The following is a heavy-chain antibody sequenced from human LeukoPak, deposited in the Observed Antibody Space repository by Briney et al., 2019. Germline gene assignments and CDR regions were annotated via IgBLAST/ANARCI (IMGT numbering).Heavy chain of an antibody. Sequence: PSETLSLTCAVYGGSFSGYYWSWIRQPPGKGLEWIGSIYYSGSTYYNPSLKSRVTISVDTSKNQFSLKLSSVTAADTAVYYCARKVDGYNIDYWGQRTLVTLSS. D-gene: IGHD5-24*01. V-gene: IGHV4-34*01. CDR1: GGSFSGYY. CDR3: ARKVDGYNIDY. J-gene: IGHJ4*02. CDR2: IYYSGST.